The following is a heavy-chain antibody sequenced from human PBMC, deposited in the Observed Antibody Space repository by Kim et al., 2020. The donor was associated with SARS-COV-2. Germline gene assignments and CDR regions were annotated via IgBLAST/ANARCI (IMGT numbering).Heavy chain of an antibody. CDR1: GGSISSSSYY. V-gene: IGHV4-39*01. J-gene: IGHJ4*02. D-gene: IGHD5-18*01. CDR3: ARQAFGSIQLWSQDFDY. Sequence: SETLSLTCTVSGGSISSSSYYWGWIRQPPGKGLEWIGSIYYSGSTYYNPSLKSRVTISVDTSKNQFSLKLSSVTAADTAVYYCARQAFGSIQLWSQDFDYWGQGTLVTVSS. CDR2: IYYSGST.